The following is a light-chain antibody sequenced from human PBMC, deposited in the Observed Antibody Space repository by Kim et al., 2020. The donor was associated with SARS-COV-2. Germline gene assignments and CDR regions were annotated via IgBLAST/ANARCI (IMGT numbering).Light chain of an antibody. CDR1: SLRSYY. V-gene: IGLV3-19*01. CDR3: NSRDSSGPVV. Sequence: VALGQTVRIKCQGDSLRSYYASWYQQKPGQATVLVIYGKNNRPSGIPDRFSGSSSGNTASLTITGAQAEDEADYFCNSRDSSGPVVFGGGTQLTVL. J-gene: IGLJ2*01. CDR2: GKN.